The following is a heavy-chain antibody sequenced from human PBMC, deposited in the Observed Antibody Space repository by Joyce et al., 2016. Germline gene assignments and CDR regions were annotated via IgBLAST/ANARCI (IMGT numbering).Heavy chain of an antibody. CDR2: SKIENGET. V-gene: IGHV1-2*02. J-gene: IGHJ4*02. CDR3: AREGLPHGGFDY. CDR1: GFTFTGYY. Sequence: QVQLVQSGTEVKKPGASVKVSCKASGFTFTGYYMHWVRQAPGQGLERMGWSKIENGETHYTQNCQGRVTMTRDTSINTAYMEVTRLRSDDTAFYYCAREGLPHGGFDYWGLGTLVTVSS.